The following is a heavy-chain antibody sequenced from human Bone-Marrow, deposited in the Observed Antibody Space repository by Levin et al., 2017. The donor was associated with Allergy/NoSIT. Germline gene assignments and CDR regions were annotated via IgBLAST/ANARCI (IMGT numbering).Heavy chain of an antibody. D-gene: IGHD1-1*01. CDR1: GFNFRDYG. J-gene: IGHJ5*01. CDR3: ARDNDVKGCSDS. Sequence: SCLASGFNFRDYGIHWVRQAPGKGLEWVAVIVFGGSDKWYADIAQGRFMISRDNSKNTAFLQMTNLRADDMALFYCARDNDVKGCSDSWGQGALVTVSS. CDR2: IVFGGSDK. V-gene: IGHV3-33*02.